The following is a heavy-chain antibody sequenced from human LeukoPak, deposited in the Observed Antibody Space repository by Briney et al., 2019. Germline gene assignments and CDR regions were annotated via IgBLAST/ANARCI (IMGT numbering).Heavy chain of an antibody. V-gene: IGHV4-34*01. Sequence: SETLSLTCAVYGVSFSGYYWSWVRQPPGKGLEWVGEINHSGSTTYNPPLKSRVTISVDTSKNQFSLKLSSVTAADTAVYYCARGGRRNYGDYEVWFDPWGQGTLVTVSS. J-gene: IGHJ5*02. CDR2: INHSGST. CDR1: GVSFSGYY. CDR3: ARGGRRNYGDYEVWFDP. D-gene: IGHD4-17*01.